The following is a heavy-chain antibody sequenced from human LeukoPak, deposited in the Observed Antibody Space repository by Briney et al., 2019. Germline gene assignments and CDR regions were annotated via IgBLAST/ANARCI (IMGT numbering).Heavy chain of an antibody. CDR1: GGSFSGYY. CDR3: ARGSGYSDY. CDR2: INHSGST. D-gene: IGHD3-3*01. Sequence: SETLSLTCAVYGGSFSGYYWSWIRQPPGKGLELIGEINHSGSTNYNPSLKSRVTISVDTSKNQFSLKLSSVTAADTAVYYCARGSGYSDYWGQGTLVTVSS. V-gene: IGHV4-34*01. J-gene: IGHJ4*02.